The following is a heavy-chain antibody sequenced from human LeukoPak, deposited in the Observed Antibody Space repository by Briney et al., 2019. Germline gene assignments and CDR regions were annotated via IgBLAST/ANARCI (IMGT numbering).Heavy chain of an antibody. CDR2: INGDGSST. D-gene: IGHD6-13*01. CDR1: GFTFSGHW. CDR3: ARVGYSSSWSPSDY. Sequence: GGSLRLSCAASGFTFSGHWMHWVRQFPGKGLVWVSRINGDGSSTSYADSVKGRFTISRDNAKNSLYLQMNSLRAEDTAVYYCARVGYSSSWSPSDYWGQGALVTVSS. V-gene: IGHV3-74*01. J-gene: IGHJ4*02.